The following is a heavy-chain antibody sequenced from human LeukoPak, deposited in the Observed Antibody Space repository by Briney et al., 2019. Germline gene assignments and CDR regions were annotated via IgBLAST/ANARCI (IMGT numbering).Heavy chain of an antibody. Sequence: ASVKVSCKASGYTFTSYGISWVRQAPGQGLEWMGWISAYNGNTNYAQKLQGRVTMTTDTSTSTAYMELRSLRSDDTAVYYCASLPTGAYYYYGMDVWGQGTTVTVSS. J-gene: IGHJ6*02. CDR3: ASLPTGAYYYYGMDV. CDR2: ISAYNGNT. V-gene: IGHV1-18*01. CDR1: GYTFTSYG. D-gene: IGHD1-1*01.